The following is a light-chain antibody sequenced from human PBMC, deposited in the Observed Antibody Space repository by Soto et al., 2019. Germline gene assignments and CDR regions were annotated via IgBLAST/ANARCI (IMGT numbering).Light chain of an antibody. V-gene: IGKV1-5*03. Sequence: DIQMTQSPSTLSASVGDRVTITCRASQSFRSWVAWYQQKPGKAPNLLIYKASNLESGVPSRFSGSEYGTEFTLTISSPQPDDFATYYCLQYNTYPWTFGQGTKVDIK. CDR3: LQYNTYPWT. CDR1: QSFRSW. J-gene: IGKJ1*01. CDR2: KAS.